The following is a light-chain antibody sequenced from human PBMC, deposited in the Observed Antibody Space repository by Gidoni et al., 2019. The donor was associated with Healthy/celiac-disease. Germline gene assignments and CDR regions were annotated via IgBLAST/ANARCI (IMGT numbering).Light chain of an antibody. Sequence: EIVLTQSPGTLSLSPGERATLSCMASQSVSSSYLAWYQQKPGQAPRLLIYGASSRATGIPDRFSGSGSGTDFTLTISRLEPEDFAVYYCQQYGSSPPWTFXQXTKVEIK. J-gene: IGKJ1*01. CDR2: GAS. CDR1: QSVSSSY. V-gene: IGKV3-20*01. CDR3: QQYGSSPPWT.